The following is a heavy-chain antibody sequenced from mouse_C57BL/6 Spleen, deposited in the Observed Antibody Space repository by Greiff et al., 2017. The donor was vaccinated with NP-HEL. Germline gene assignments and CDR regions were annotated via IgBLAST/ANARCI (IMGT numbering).Heavy chain of an antibody. V-gene: IGHV3-6*01. CDR1: GYSITSGYY. J-gene: IGHJ3*01. D-gene: IGHD2-1*01. CDR2: ISYDGSN. CDR3: ARFYGNAWFAY. Sequence: DVKLQESGPGLVKPSQSLSLTCSVTGYSITSGYYWNWIRQFPGNKLEWMGYISYDGSNNYNPSLKKRISITRDTSKNQLFLKLNSVTTEDTATYYCARFYGNAWFAYWGQRTLVTVSA.